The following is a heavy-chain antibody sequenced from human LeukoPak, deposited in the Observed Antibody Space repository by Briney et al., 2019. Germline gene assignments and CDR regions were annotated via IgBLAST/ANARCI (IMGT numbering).Heavy chain of an antibody. CDR2: IYHSEST. CDR1: GYSISRGYS. V-gene: IGHV4-38-2*01. Sequence: SETLSLTCAVSGYSISRGYSWGWIRQPPGKGLEWIGNIYHSESTHYNPSLKSRVTISPDTSKNQFSLKLSSVTAADTAVYYCARFDHVWETHGMEAFDLWGQGTMVTVSS. J-gene: IGHJ3*01. D-gene: IGHD3-16*01. CDR3: ARFDHVWETHGMEAFDL.